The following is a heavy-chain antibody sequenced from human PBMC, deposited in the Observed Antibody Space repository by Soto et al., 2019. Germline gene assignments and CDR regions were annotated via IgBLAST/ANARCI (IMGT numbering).Heavy chain of an antibody. D-gene: IGHD6-19*01. V-gene: IGHV4-61*08. J-gene: IGHJ6*02. CDR2: IYYSGST. Sequence: PSESLALTCTVSGGSISSGGYYWSWIRQHPGKGLEWIGYIYYSGSTNYNPSLKSRVTISVDTSKNQFSLKLSSVTAADTAVYYCARDKKAVAGTRDYYYGMDVWGQGTTVTVSS. CDR3: ARDKKAVAGTRDYYYGMDV. CDR1: GGSISSGGYY.